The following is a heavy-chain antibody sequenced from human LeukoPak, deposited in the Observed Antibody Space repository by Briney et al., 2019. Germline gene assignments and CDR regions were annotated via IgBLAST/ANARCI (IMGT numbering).Heavy chain of an antibody. CDR2: ISSSSSYI. J-gene: IGHJ4*02. V-gene: IGHV3-21*04. CDR1: GFTFSSYS. CDR3: VRERTNYYDSSGYY. Sequence: PGGSLRLSCAASGFTFSSYSMNWVRQAPGKGLEWVSSISSSSSYIYYADSVKGRFTISRDNAKNSLYLEMNSLRAEDTAVYYCVRERTNYYDSSGYYWGQGSLVTVSS. D-gene: IGHD3-22*01.